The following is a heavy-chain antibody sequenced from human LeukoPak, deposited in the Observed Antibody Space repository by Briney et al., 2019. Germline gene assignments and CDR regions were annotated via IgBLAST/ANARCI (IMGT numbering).Heavy chain of an antibody. CDR2: INPNTGAT. J-gene: IGHJ3*02. V-gene: IGHV1-2*02. CDR1: AHTFTGYY. D-gene: IGHD3-16*01. CDR3: ARLGSSDI. Sequence: ASVKVSCKASAHTFTGYYMHWVRQAPGQGLKWMGWINPNTGATNYAQKFQGRVTMTRDTSLSTAYMKPSSLRSDDTAVYYCARLGSSDIWGQGTMVTVSS.